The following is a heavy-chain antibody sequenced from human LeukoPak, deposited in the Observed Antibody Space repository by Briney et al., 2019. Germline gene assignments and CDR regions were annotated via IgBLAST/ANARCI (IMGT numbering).Heavy chain of an antibody. V-gene: IGHV1-8*03. CDR2: MNPNTGNT. D-gene: IGHD3-16*01. CDR1: GYTFTSYD. CDR3: ARGTKSGLGESSIGY. Sequence: EASVKVSCKASGYTFTSYDINWVRQAPGQGLEWMGWMNPNTGNTGYAQKFQDRVSITRNTSISTAYMELNSLRSEDTAVYYCARGTKSGLGESSIGYWGQGTLVTVSS. J-gene: IGHJ4*02.